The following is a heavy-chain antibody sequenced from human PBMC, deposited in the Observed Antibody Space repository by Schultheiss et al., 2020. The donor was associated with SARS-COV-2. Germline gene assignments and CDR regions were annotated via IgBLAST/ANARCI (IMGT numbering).Heavy chain of an antibody. Sequence: ASVKVSCKASGYTFTSYGISWVRQAPGQGLEWMGWINPNSGGTNYAQKFQGRVTITADESTSTAYMELSSLRSEDTAVYYCARNIRYGDSVLDYWGQGTLVTVSS. J-gene: IGHJ4*02. CDR1: GYTFTSYG. CDR2: INPNSGGT. V-gene: IGHV1-18*01. CDR3: ARNIRYGDSVLDY. D-gene: IGHD4-17*01.